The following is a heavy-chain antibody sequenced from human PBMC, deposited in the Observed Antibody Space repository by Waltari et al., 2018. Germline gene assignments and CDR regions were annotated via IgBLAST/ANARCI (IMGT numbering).Heavy chain of an antibody. D-gene: IGHD3-16*01. CDR3: ARGKSWGLDALDV. Sequence: QVQLMQSGAEVKKPGASVKVSCKTSGDTLPNYDINWVRLVTGQGLEWMGWMSPHSGDTGYADKFQGRVTMTWNTSITTAHMELRGLNSDDTAVYYCARGKSWGLDALDVWGQGEVVTVSS. CDR2: MSPHSGDT. CDR1: GDTLPNYD. J-gene: IGHJ3*01. V-gene: IGHV1-8*01.